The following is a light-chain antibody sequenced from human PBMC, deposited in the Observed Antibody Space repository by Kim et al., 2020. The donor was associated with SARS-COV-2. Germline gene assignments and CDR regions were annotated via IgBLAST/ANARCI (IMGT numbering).Light chain of an antibody. Sequence: ALGQTVRITCQGDSLRNYYASWYQQKPGQAPVVVIYGKNNRLSGIPARFSGSTSGNTASLTITGAQAEDEAVYYCNSRDSSTNHLVFGGGTQLTVL. V-gene: IGLV3-19*01. CDR3: NSRDSSTNHLV. J-gene: IGLJ2*01. CDR1: SLRNYY. CDR2: GKN.